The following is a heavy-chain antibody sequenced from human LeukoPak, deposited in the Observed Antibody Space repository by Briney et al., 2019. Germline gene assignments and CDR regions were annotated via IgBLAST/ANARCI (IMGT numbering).Heavy chain of an antibody. Sequence: PSETLSLTCTVSGGSISSSSYYWGWIRQPPGKGLEWIGSIYYSGSTYYNPSLKSRVTISVDTSKNQFSLKLSSVTAADTAVYYCARTTWIQLWFPTLGPFDYWGQGTLVTVSS. CDR1: GGSISSSSYY. V-gene: IGHV4-39*07. CDR3: ARTTWIQLWFPTLGPFDY. J-gene: IGHJ4*02. CDR2: IYYSGST. D-gene: IGHD5-18*01.